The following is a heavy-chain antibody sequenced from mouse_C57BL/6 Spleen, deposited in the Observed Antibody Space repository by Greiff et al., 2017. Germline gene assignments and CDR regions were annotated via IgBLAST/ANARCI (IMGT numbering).Heavy chain of an antibody. J-gene: IGHJ2*01. CDR3: ARYSYGYRDFDY. D-gene: IGHD1-1*01. CDR1: GFTFSDYG. Sequence: EVQLKQSGGGLVKPGGSLKLSCAASGFTFSDYGMHWVRQTPEKGLEWVAYISSGSSTNYYADTVQGRFTISRDNAKNTLFLQMTSLRSEDTAMYYCARYSYGYRDFDYWGQGTTLTVSS. V-gene: IGHV5-17*01. CDR2: ISSGSSTN.